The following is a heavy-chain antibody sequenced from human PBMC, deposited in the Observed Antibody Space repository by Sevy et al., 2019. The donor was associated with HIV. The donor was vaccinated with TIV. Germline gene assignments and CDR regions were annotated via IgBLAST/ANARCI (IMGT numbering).Heavy chain of an antibody. Sequence: GGSLRLSCAVSGFSFDSYGMTWVRQAPGKGLEWVSGISGSGTRTYYADSVKGRFSISRDNSKNRLYLQMNSLRSEDTAIYYLGKWGGGHYDPDEIGYYFYYYNMDVWGKGTTVTVSS. J-gene: IGHJ6*03. CDR2: ISGSGTRT. V-gene: IGHV3-23*01. D-gene: IGHD3-22*01. CDR3: GKWGGGHYDPDEIGYYFYYYNMDV. CDR1: GFSFDSYG.